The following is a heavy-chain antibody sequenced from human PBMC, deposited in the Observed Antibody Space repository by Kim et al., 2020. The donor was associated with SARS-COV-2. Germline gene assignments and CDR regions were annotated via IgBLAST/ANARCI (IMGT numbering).Heavy chain of an antibody. J-gene: IGHJ4*02. D-gene: IGHD1-26*01. V-gene: IGHV4-34*01. CDR3: ARGHKELLVY. CDR2: INHSGST. CDR1: GGSFSGYY. Sequence: SETLSLTCAVYGGSFSGYYWSWIRQPPGKGLEWIGEINHSGSTNYNPSLKSRVTISVDTSKNQFSLKLSSVTAADTAVYYCARGHKELLVYWGQGTLVTVSS.